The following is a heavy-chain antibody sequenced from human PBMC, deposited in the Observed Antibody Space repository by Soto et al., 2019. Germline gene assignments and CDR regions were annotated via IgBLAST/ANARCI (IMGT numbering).Heavy chain of an antibody. Sequence: HGESLKISCTASGFTFGDYAMSWVRQAPGKGLEWVGFIRSKAYGGTTEYAASVKGRFTISRDDSKSIAYLQMNSLKTEDTAVYYCTRDSVTVTPYFDYWGQGTLVTVSS. D-gene: IGHD4-4*01. V-gene: IGHV3-49*04. CDR2: IRSKAYGGTT. J-gene: IGHJ4*02. CDR3: TRDSVTVTPYFDY. CDR1: GFTFGDYA.